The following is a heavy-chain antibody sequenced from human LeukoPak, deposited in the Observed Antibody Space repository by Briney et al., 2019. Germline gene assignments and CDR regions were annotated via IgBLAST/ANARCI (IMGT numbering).Heavy chain of an antibody. J-gene: IGHJ4*02. D-gene: IGHD3-22*01. CDR1: GFTFSSYA. CDR3: AKDQGGSGYYYVPFDY. CDR2: ISGSGGST. V-gene: IGHV3-23*01. Sequence: GGSLRLSCAASGFTFSSYAMGWVRQAPGKGLEWVSAISGSGGSTYYADSVKGRFTISRDNSKNTLYLQMNSLRAEDTAVYYCAKDQGGSGYYYVPFDYWGQGTLVTVSS.